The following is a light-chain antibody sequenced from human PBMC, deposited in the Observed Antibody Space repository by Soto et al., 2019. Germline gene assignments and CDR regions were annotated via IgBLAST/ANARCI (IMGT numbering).Light chain of an antibody. CDR3: QQSYSSPPT. J-gene: IGKJ1*01. CDR2: AAS. CDR1: QSISNH. V-gene: IGKV1-39*01. Sequence: DIQMTQSPSSLSASVEDRVIITCRASQSISNHLNWYQQKPGKAPKLLIFAASSLQSGVPSRFSGSRSGPDFTLTISSLRPEDFATYYCQQSYSSPPTFGQGTKGDIK.